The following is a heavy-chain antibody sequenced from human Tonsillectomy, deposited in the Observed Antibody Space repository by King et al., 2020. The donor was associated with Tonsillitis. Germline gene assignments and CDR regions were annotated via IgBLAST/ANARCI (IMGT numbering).Heavy chain of an antibody. Sequence: VQLVESGGGLVQPGRSLRLSCAASGFMFDDYAMHWVRQAPGKGLEWVSGISWNSGSIGYADSVKGRFTISRDNAKNSLYLQMNSLRGEETALYYCAKDGATSVEMARNGFFDYWGQGTLVTVSS. V-gene: IGHV3-9*01. J-gene: IGHJ4*02. D-gene: IGHD5-24*01. CDR2: ISWNSGSI. CDR1: GFMFDDYA. CDR3: AKDGATSVEMARNGFFDY.